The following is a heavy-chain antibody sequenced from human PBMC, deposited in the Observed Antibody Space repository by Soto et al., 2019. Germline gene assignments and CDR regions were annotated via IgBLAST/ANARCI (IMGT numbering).Heavy chain of an antibody. CDR1: GFTFDDYG. J-gene: IGHJ4*02. V-gene: IGHV3-20*04. D-gene: IGHD3-16*02. Sequence: EVQLVESGGGVVRPGGSLRLSCAASGFTFDDYGMSWVRQAPGKGLEWVSGINWNGGSTGYADSVKGRFTISRDNAQNSLYLQMNSLRAEDTALYYCASGSNYDYVWGSYRFDYWGQGTLVTVSS. CDR3: ASGSNYDYVWGSYRFDY. CDR2: INWNGGST.